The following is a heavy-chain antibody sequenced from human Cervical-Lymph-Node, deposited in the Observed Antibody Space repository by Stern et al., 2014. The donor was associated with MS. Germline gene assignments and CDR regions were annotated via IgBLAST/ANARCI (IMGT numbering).Heavy chain of an antibody. Sequence: VQLLESGGGVVQPGRSLRLSCAASGFTFSSYGMHWVRQAPGKGLEWVAVIWYDGSNKYYADSVKGRFTISRDNSKNTLYLQMNSLRAEDTAVYYCARTRFLEWLFYFDYWGQGTLVTVSS. CDR1: GFTFSSYG. D-gene: IGHD3-3*01. J-gene: IGHJ4*02. CDR3: ARTRFLEWLFYFDY. V-gene: IGHV3-33*01. CDR2: IWYDGSNK.